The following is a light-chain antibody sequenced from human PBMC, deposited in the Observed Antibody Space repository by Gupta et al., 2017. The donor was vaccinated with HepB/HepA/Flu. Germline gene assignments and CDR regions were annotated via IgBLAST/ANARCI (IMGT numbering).Light chain of an antibody. CDR2: DDS. CDR1: SVGSER. CDR3: QGWYTTSGV. Sequence: SYVLTQPPSVSVAPGKTARIICRGDSVGSERVHWYQQKPGQAPVLVVYDDSERPSGFPERFSGSNSGNTATLIISRVEAGDEADYYCQGWYTTSGVFGGGTRLTVL. V-gene: IGLV3-21*03. J-gene: IGLJ3*02.